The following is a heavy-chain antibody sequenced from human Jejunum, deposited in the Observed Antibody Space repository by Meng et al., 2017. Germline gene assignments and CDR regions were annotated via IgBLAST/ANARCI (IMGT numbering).Heavy chain of an antibody. D-gene: IGHD6-6*01. CDR1: CGYFSGYY. V-gene: IGHV4-34*01. CDR2: INHSGST. J-gene: IGHJ4*02. CDR3: ARGSIADRLSD. Sequence: QVEVQQWGAGLFKSSEPLSLICTVYCGYFSGYYWRWIRQPPGKGLEWIGEINHSGSTSYNPSLKSRVTMSLDTSKYQFSLELSSVTAADTAVYYCARGSIADRLSDWGQGTLVTVSS.